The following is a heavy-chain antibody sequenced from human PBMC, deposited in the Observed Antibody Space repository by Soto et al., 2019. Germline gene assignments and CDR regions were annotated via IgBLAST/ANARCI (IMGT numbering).Heavy chain of an antibody. J-gene: IGHJ5*02. Sequence: QVQLHESGPGLVKPSQTLSLTCTVSGGSINSGAYYWSWVRQHPGKGLEWIGAISYRGTTYYNPSLQSRITMSVDTSKTQWSLKLSSVTAADTAVYYCARMSATGTRWFDPWGPGTLVTVSS. CDR3: ARMSATGTRWFDP. CDR1: GGSINSGAYY. CDR2: ISYRGTT. V-gene: IGHV4-31*03. D-gene: IGHD1-1*01.